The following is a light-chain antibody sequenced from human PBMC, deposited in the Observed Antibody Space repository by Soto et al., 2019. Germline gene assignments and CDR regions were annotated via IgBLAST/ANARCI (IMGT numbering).Light chain of an antibody. CDR3: QSYESNDQV. J-gene: IGLJ3*02. V-gene: IGLV6-57*04. CDR1: SGSIASDY. Sequence: NFMLTQPHSVSESPGKTVTISCTRSSGSIASDYVQWYQQRPGSAPSTVIYKDDQRPSEVPDRFSGAIDSSSNSASLTISGLQTEDEADYYCQSYESNDQVFGGGTKVTVL. CDR2: KDD.